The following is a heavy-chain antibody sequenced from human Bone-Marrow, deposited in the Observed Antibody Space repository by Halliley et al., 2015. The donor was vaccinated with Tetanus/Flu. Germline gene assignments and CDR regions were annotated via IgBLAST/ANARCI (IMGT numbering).Heavy chain of an antibody. V-gene: IGHV4-39*01. Sequence: TLSLTCTVSGGSISSSSYYWGWIRHPPGKGLEWIGSIYDSGRTYYNPSLKSRVTISVDTSKNQFSLKLSSVTAADTAVYYCARGLGMDVWGQGTSVTVSS. J-gene: IGHJ6*02. D-gene: IGHD3-16*01. CDR2: IYDSGRT. CDR1: GGSISSSSYY. CDR3: ARGLGMDV.